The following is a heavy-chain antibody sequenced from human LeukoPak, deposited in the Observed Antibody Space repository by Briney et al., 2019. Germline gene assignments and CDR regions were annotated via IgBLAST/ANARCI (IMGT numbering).Heavy chain of an antibody. CDR3: ARDLVEMATITAFDI. J-gene: IGHJ3*02. CDR1: GGSISSGSYY. CDR2: IYHSGST. V-gene: IGHV4-39*07. D-gene: IGHD5-24*01. Sequence: PSETLSLTCTVSGGSISSGSYYWGWIRQPPGKGLEWIGSIYHSGSTYYNPSLKSRVTISVDTSKNQFSLKLSSVTAADTAVYYCARDLVEMATITAFDIWGQGTMVTVSS.